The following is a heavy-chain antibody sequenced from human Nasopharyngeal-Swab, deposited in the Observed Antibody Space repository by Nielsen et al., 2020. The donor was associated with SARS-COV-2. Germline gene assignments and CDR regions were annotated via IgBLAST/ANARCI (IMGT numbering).Heavy chain of an antibody. D-gene: IGHD3-3*01. Sequence: GESLKISCAASGFTFSSYSMNWVRQAPGKGLERVSSISTSSSYIYYADSVKGRFTISRDNAKNSLYLQMNSLRAEDTAVYYCARALFGVVIIPHHYGMDVWGQGTTVTVSS. V-gene: IGHV3-21*01. CDR2: ISTSSSYI. CDR3: ARALFGVVIIPHHYGMDV. CDR1: GFTFSSYS. J-gene: IGHJ6*02.